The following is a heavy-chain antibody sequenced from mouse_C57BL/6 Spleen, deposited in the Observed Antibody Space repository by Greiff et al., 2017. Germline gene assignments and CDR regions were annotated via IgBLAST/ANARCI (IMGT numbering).Heavy chain of an antibody. V-gene: IGHV5-17*01. CDR2: ISSGSSTI. D-gene: IGHD4-1*01. CDR3: ARRPTGTSYFDY. CDR1: GFTFSDYG. J-gene: IGHJ2*01. Sequence: EVKLEESGGGLVKPGGSLKLSCAASGFTFSDYGMHWVRQAPEKGLEWVAYISSGSSTIYYADTVKGRFTISRDNAKNTLFLQMTSLRSEDTAMYYCARRPTGTSYFDYWGQGTTLTVSS.